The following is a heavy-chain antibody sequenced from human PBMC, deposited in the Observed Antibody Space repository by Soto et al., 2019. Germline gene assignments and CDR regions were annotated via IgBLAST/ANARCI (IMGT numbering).Heavy chain of an antibody. CDR1: GGSISSGGYY. J-gene: IGHJ3*02. CDR3: ARQTYYDFWSGYPSRSDAFDI. CDR2: IYYSGST. D-gene: IGHD3-3*01. Sequence: QVQLQESGPGLVKPSQTLSLTCTVSGGSISSGGYYWSWIRQHPGKGLEWMGYIYYSGSTYYNPSLKSRVTISVDTSKNQFSLKLSSVTAADTAVYYCARQTYYDFWSGYPSRSDAFDIWGQGTMVTVSS. V-gene: IGHV4-31*03.